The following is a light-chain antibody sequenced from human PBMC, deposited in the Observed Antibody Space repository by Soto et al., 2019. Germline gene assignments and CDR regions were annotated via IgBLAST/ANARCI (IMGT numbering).Light chain of an antibody. CDR1: SGDVGFYDF. Sequence: QSVLTQPASMSGSPGQSITISCTGTSGDVGFYDFVSWYQQHPGKVPRLIIYGVTKRPSGVSHRFSGSKSGNTASLTISGLQVEDEADYSCASYTGSSNYVFGGVTKVTAL. CDR2: GVT. V-gene: IGLV2-14*03. J-gene: IGLJ3*02. CDR3: ASYTGSSNYV.